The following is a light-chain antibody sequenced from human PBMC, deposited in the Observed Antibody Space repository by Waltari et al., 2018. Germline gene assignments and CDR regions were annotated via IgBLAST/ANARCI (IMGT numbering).Light chain of an antibody. CDR2: DAS. Sequence: DTVLTQSPGTLSLSQRECFTLSCGASQNVDRYLAWYQQKPGQAPRLLIYDASIRATGILARFSGSGSGTDFTLTINSLEPDDFATYYCQQRKNWPPLTFGGGTKVEIK. J-gene: IGKJ4*01. CDR1: QNVDRY. CDR3: QQRKNWPPLT. V-gene: IGKV3-11*01.